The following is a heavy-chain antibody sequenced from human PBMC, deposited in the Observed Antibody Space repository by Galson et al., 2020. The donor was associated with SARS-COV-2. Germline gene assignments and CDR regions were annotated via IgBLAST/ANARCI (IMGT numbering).Heavy chain of an antibody. J-gene: IGHJ4*02. V-gene: IGHV3-73*01. D-gene: IGHD1-26*01. CDR1: GFIFSDSA. CDR2: IRSKANSHAT. Sequence: GGSLRLSCAASGFIFSDSAMHWVRQASGKGLEWIGRIRSKANSHATGYTASVRGRFTISREDSKNTVYLQMSSLKREDTAVYYCTTRTRTDGIVEDFWGQGTLVTVSS. CDR3: TTRTRTDGIVEDF.